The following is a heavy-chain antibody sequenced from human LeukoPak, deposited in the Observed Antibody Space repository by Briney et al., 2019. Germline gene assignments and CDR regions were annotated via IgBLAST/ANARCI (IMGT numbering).Heavy chain of an antibody. J-gene: IGHJ6*02. D-gene: IGHD3-10*01. CDR2: IGWNSART. Sequence: GGSLRLSCTASESTFDHAMHWVRQTPGKGLEWVSGIGWNSARTGYADSVRGRFTISRDNAKNSLYLQMNRLRAEDTALYYCGKDISAGGMDVWGQGTTVTVSS. CDR3: GKDISAGGMDV. CDR1: ESTFDHA. V-gene: IGHV3-9*01.